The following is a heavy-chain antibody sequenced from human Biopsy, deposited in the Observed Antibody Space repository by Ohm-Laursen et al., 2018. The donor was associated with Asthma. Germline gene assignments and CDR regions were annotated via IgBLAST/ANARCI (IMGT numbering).Heavy chain of an antibody. CDR2: LFPSGAT. D-gene: IGHD3-9*01. CDR3: ARMNTLIQAANYFSYAMDV. Sequence: SQTLSLTCAVSGASINSGGFSWNWIPQPPGKGLELIAFLFPSGATHFNPSLKSRVTISVDRSQRQFSLKVNSVTAADTAVYYCARMNTLIQAANYFSYAMDVWGQGTTVTVSS. CDR1: GASINSGGFS. V-gene: IGHV4-30-2*01. J-gene: IGHJ6*02.